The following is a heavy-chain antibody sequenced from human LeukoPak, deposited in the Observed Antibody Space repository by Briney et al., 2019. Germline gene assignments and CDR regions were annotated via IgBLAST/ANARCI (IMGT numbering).Heavy chain of an antibody. CDR1: GFTFSSYW. V-gene: IGHV3-74*01. CDR2: INSDGSST. J-gene: IGHJ3*02. Sequence: GGSLRLSCAASGFTFSSYWMHWVRQAPGKGLVWVSRINSDGSSTRYADSVKGRFTISRDNAKNTLYLQMNSLRAEDTAVYYCARLGYSSSLDLAFDIWGQGTMVTVSS. CDR3: ARLGYSSSLDLAFDI. D-gene: IGHD6-13*01.